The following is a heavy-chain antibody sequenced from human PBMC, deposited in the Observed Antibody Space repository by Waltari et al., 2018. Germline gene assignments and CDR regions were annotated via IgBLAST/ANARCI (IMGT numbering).Heavy chain of an antibody. CDR3: ARANSSGWPYYYYGMDV. D-gene: IGHD6-19*01. J-gene: IGHJ6*02. V-gene: IGHV4-4*02. CDR2: IYHSGST. Sequence: QVQLQESGPGLVKPSGTLSLTCAVSGGSISSSNWWSWGRQPPGKGLEWIGEIYHSGSTNYNPSLKSRVTISVDKSKNQFSLKLSSVTAADTAVYYCARANSSGWPYYYYGMDVWGQGTTVTVSS. CDR1: GGSISSSNW.